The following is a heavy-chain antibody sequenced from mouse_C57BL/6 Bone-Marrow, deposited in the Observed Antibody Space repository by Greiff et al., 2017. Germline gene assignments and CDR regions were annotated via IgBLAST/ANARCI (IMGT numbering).Heavy chain of an antibody. J-gene: IGHJ1*03. CDR2: ISSGGSYT. CDR1: GFTFSSYG. Sequence: DVKLQESGGDLVKPGGSLKLSCAASGFTFSSYGMSWVRQTPDKRLEWVATISSGGSYTYYPDSVKGRFTISRDNAKNTLYLQMSSLKSEDTAMYYWARRVHLSRYFDVWGTGTTVTVSS. V-gene: IGHV5-6*02. CDR3: ARRVHLSRYFDV. D-gene: IGHD1-1*01.